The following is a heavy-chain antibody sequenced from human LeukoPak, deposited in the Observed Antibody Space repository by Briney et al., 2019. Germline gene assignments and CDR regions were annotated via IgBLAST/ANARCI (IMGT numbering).Heavy chain of an antibody. CDR2: INSDGSST. CDR3: ARDPPSGSYYPASRFDY. J-gene: IGHJ4*02. D-gene: IGHD1-26*01. V-gene: IGHV3-74*01. Sequence: PGGSLRLSCAASGFTFSSYWMHWVRQAPGKGLVWVSRINSDGSSTSYADSVKGRFTISRDNAKNTLYLQMNSLRAEDTAVYYCARDPPSGSYYPASRFDYWGQGTLVTVSS. CDR1: GFTFSSYW.